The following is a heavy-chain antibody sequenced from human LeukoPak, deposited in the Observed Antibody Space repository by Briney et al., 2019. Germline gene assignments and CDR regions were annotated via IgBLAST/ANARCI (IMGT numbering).Heavy chain of an antibody. Sequence: PGGSVTVSCKASGYTFTGDYMDWVRQAPGQGLEWMGWINPNSGGTNYAQTFQGRVTMTIDTSISTAYLELSRLSSDDTAVYYCARVQLVLYYYSMDVWGKGTTVTVSS. D-gene: IGHD6-13*01. V-gene: IGHV1-2*02. CDR1: GYTFTGDY. CDR3: ARVQLVLYYYSMDV. J-gene: IGHJ6*03. CDR2: INPNSGGT.